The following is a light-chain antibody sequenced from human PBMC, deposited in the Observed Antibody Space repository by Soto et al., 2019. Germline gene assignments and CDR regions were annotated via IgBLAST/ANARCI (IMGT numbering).Light chain of an antibody. J-gene: IGLJ2*01. Sequence: QSALTQPASVSGSPGQSITISCTGTSSDVGGYNYVSWYQQHPGKAPKLMIYDVSNRPSGVSNRFSGSKSGNTASLTISGLQAEDEADYYSSSYTSSSTSVVFGGGTQLTVL. CDR1: SSDVGGYNY. CDR2: DVS. V-gene: IGLV2-14*01. CDR3: SSYTSSSTSVV.